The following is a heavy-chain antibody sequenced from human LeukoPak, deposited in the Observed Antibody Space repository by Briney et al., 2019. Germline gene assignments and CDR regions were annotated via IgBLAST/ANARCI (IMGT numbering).Heavy chain of an antibody. CDR1: GGSISSGSYY. CDR3: ARERDSGYDYEDAFDI. Sequence: SETLSLTCTVSGGSISSGSYYWSWIRQPAGKGLEWIGRIYTSGSTNYNPSLKSRVTISVDTSKNQFSLKLSSVTAADTAVYYCARERDSGYDYEDAFDIWGQGTMVTVSS. J-gene: IGHJ3*02. D-gene: IGHD5-12*01. V-gene: IGHV4-61*02. CDR2: IYTSGST.